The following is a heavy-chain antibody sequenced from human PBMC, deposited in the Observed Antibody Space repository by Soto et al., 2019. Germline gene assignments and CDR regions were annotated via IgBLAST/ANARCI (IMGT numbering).Heavy chain of an antibody. CDR1: GGSISISSYY. CDR3: ASHYGDYVAYFDY. CDR2: IYYSGST. J-gene: IGHJ4*02. V-gene: IGHV4-39*01. Sequence: SETLSLTCTVSGGSISISSYYWCWIRHPPGKGLEWIGSIYYSGSTYYYPSLESRVTMSEDTSKNQFSLKLSSVTAADTAVYYCASHYGDYVAYFDYWGQGTLVTVSS. D-gene: IGHD4-17*01.